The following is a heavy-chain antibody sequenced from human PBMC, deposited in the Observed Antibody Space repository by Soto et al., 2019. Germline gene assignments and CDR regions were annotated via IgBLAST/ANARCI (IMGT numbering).Heavy chain of an antibody. CDR1: GCTFSTYA. CDR2: ISGSGDST. V-gene: IGHV3-23*01. D-gene: IGHD6-19*01. CDR3: AKERSSGWSFDY. J-gene: IGHJ4*02. Sequence: EVQLLESGGGLVQPGGSLRLSCAASGCTFSTYAMNWVRQAPGKGLEWVSGISGSGDSTYYADSVKGRFTVSRDNSKNTLYLQMNRLRAEDTAVFYCAKERSSGWSFDYWGQGTVVTVSS.